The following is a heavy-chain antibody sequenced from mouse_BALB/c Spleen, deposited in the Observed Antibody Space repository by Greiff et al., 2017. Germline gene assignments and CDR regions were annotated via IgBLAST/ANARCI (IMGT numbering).Heavy chain of an antibody. CDR2: ISSGGST. CDR3: ARWGNYEGAMDY. J-gene: IGHJ4*01. CDR1: GFTFSSYA. Sequence: EVQRVESGGGLVKPGGSLKLSCAASGFTFSSYAMSWVRQTPEKRLEWVASISSGGSTYYPDSVKGRFTISRDNARNILYLQMSSLRSEDTAMYYCARWGNYEGAMDYWGQGTSVTVSS. D-gene: IGHD2-1*01. V-gene: IGHV5-6-5*01.